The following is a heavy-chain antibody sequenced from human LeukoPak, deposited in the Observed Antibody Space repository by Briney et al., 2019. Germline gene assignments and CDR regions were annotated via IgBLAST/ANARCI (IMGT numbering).Heavy chain of an antibody. D-gene: IGHD3-22*01. CDR3: ARHRAYDSGTYYRWFDP. J-gene: IGHJ5*02. Sequence: SETLSPTCTVSGGSISSFYWSWIRQPPGMGLEWIGYSHGNGDTNYNPSLKSRVTISVDTSKNQCSLKLTSVTAADTAVYYCARHRAYDSGTYYRWFDPWGPGTLVTVSS. CDR2: SHGNGDT. V-gene: IGHV4-59*08. CDR1: GGSISSFY.